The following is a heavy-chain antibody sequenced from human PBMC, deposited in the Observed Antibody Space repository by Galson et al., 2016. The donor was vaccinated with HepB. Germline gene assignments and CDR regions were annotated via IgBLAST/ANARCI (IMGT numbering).Heavy chain of an antibody. CDR3: ARTMIRGVVRALGFDS. J-gene: IGHJ4*02. CDR2: IAPDGGEK. Sequence: SLRLSCAASGFTFSTYWLSWVRQAPGKGLEWVANIAPDGGEKYFVDAVKGRFPSSRDNSKNSLNLQMNSLRGEETAVYYCARTMIRGVVRALGFDSWGQGTLVTVSS. V-gene: IGHV3-7*01. D-gene: IGHD3-10*01. CDR1: GFTFSTYW.